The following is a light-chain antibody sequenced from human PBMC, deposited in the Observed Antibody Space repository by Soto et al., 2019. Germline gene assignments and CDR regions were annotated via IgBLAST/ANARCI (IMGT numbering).Light chain of an antibody. Sequence: QSVLTQPASVSGSPGQSITISCTGTSSDIGHYDYVSWYQQHPGKAPKLMIYEVSNRPSGVSNRFSGSKSGNTASLTISGLQAEDEADYYCSSYTSSSPWVFGGGTKLTVL. CDR2: EVS. CDR3: SSYTSSSPWV. V-gene: IGLV2-14*01. CDR1: SSDIGHYDY. J-gene: IGLJ3*02.